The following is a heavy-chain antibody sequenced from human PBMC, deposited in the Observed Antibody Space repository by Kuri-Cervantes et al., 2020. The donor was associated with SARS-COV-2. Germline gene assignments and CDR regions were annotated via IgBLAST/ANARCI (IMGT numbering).Heavy chain of an antibody. CDR3: ARGFTDAHPFDY. D-gene: IGHD2-2*01. Sequence: GESLKISCAASGFTFSNYALSWVRQAPGKGLEWVSVIYRGDTSTYYADSVKGRFTISRDNSKNTVYLQMNSLRAEDTAVYYCARGFTDAHPFDYWGQGTLVTVSS. V-gene: IGHV3-23*03. CDR2: IYRGDTST. J-gene: IGHJ4*02. CDR1: GFTFSNYA.